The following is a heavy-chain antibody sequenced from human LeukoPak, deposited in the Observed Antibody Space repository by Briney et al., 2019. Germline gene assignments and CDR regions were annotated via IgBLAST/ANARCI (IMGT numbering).Heavy chain of an antibody. V-gene: IGHV4-31*03. J-gene: IGHJ6*02. CDR3: ARDKVAGSGWSYYYYGMDV. CDR1: GGSISSGGYY. CDR2: IYYSGST. Sequence: SEALSLTCSVSGGSISSGGYYWSWSRQHPGKGLEWLGYIYYSGSTYYNPSLKSRVTISVDTSKNQFSLKLSSVTAADTAVYYCARDKVAGSGWSYYYYGMDVWGQGTTVTVSS. D-gene: IGHD6-19*01.